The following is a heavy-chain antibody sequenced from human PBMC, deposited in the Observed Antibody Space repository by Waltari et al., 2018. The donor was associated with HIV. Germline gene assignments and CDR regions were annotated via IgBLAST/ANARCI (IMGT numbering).Heavy chain of an antibody. CDR1: GYSFTAYY. J-gene: IGHJ5*02. V-gene: IGHV1-2*06. CDR3: ARRGSSGSYWFDP. Sequence: QVQLVQSGAEVKKRRASVKVSCKASGYSFTAYYMHWVRPAPGQGLEWMGRINPNSGGTNYAQKFQGRVTMTRDTSISTAYMELSRLRSDDTAVYYCARRGSSGSYWFDPWGQGTLVTVSS. CDR2: INPNSGGT. D-gene: IGHD1-26*01.